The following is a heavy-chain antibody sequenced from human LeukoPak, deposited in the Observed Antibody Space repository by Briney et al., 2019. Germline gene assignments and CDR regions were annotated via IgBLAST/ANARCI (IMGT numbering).Heavy chain of an antibody. CDR2: IWDDGSNK. J-gene: IGHJ2*01. Sequence: GGSLRLSCAVSGFNLSNYDMDWVRQAPGKGLEWVAVIWDDGSNKYYEESVKGRFIISRDISKKMLYLQMNNLRAEDTAVYYCARERGGQDWDFDLWGRGTLVTVSS. CDR3: ARERGGQDWDFDL. CDR1: GFNLSNYD. D-gene: IGHD3-10*01. V-gene: IGHV3-33*01.